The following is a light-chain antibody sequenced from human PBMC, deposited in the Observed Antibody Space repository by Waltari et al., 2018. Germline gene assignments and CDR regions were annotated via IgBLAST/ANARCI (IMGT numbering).Light chain of an antibody. CDR3: QQRSDWLLT. CDR2: DAS. J-gene: IGKJ4*01. V-gene: IGKV3-11*01. Sequence: IVFTQSPATLSLSPGERATLSCRASQCVSSYLAWYQQKSGQAPRLPIYDASNRATGIPARFSGGGSGTDFTLTISSLEPEDFAVYYCQQRSDWLLTFGGGTKVEIK. CDR1: QCVSSY.